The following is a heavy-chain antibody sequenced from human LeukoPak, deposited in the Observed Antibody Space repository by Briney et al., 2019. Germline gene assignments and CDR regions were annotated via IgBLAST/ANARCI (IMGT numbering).Heavy chain of an antibody. CDR2: IYPSGGT. Sequence: SETLSPTCAVSGGSFSSSTSWSWVRNPPGKGRDWFGVIYPSGGTNYYRSLKSLVPISLDESTNHFSLKLISVTAPATSGTYFARGGRYYDSSGVCASSFQHWGQGTLVTVSS. CDR3: ARGGRYYDSSGVCASSFQH. J-gene: IGHJ1*01. CDR1: GGSFSSSTS. V-gene: IGHV4-4*02. D-gene: IGHD3-22*01.